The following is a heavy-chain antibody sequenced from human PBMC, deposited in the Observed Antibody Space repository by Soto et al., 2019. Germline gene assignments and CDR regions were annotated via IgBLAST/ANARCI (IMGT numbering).Heavy chain of an antibody. CDR3: ARRSPVARYDAFDI. CDR1: GGSISSSSYY. V-gene: IGHV4-39*01. J-gene: IGHJ3*02. Sequence: SETLSLTCTVSGGSISSSSYYWGWIRQPPGKGLEWIGSIYYSGSTYYNPSLKSRVTISVDTSKNQFSLKLSSVTAADTAVYYCARRSPVARYDAFDIWGQGTMVTVSS. CDR2: IYYSGST. D-gene: IGHD6-19*01.